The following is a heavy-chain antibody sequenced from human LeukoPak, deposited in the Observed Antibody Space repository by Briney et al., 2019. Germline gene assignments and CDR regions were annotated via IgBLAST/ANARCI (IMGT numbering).Heavy chain of an antibody. CDR3: AKDRAVAAYYFDY. D-gene: IGHD6-19*01. J-gene: IGHJ4*02. CDR1: GFTFSSFG. CDR2: IRSDGTNK. Sequence: PGGSLRLSCAASGFTFSSFGMHWVRQAPGKGLEWVAFIRSDGTNKYYADSVKGRFTISRDNSKNTLYLQMNSPRAEDTAVYYCAKDRAVAAYYFDYWGQGTLVTVSS. V-gene: IGHV3-30*02.